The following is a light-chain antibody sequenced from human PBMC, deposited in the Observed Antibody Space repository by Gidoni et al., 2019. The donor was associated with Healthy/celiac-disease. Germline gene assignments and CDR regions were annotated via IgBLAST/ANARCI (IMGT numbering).Light chain of an antibody. Sequence: QSVLTQPPSASGTRGQRVTISCSGSSSNIGSNYVYWYQQLPGTAPKLLIYRKNQRPSGVPDRFSGSKSGTSASLAISGLRSEDEADYYCAAWDDSLSGFYVFGTGTKVTVL. CDR1: SSNIGSNY. CDR2: RKN. J-gene: IGLJ1*01. V-gene: IGLV1-47*01. CDR3: AAWDDSLSGFYV.